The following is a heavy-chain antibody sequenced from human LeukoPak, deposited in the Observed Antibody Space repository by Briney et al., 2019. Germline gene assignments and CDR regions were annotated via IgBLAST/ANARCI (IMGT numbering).Heavy chain of an antibody. J-gene: IGHJ4*02. CDR1: GLTFSRHS. CDR3: ARGSGYLETFDY. V-gene: IGHV3-48*01. Sequence: GGSLRLSCAASGLTFSRHSMNWVRQAPGRGLEWVSYISSSSSTIYYADSVKGRFTISRDNAKNSLYLQMNSLRAEDTAVYYCARGSGYLETFDYWGQGTLVTVSS. CDR2: ISSSSSTI. D-gene: IGHD3-22*01.